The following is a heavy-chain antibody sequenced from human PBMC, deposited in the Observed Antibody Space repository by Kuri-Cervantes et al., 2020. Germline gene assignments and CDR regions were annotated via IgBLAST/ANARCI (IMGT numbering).Heavy chain of an antibody. Sequence: GESLKISCAASGFTFSSYSMNWVRQAPGKGLEWVSYISSSSSTIYYADSVKGRFTISRDNAKNSLYLQMNSLRAEDTAVYYCYGGSDAFDIWGQGTMVTVSS. V-gene: IGHV3-48*01. D-gene: IGHD4-17*01. CDR2: ISSSSSTI. J-gene: IGHJ3*02. CDR1: GFTFSSYS. CDR3: YGGSDAFDI.